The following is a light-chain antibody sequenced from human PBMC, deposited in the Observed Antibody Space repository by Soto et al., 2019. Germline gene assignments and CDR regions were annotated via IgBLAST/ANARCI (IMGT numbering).Light chain of an antibody. J-gene: IGLJ2*01. CDR3: SSYAVSDSLV. CDR1: SSDVGGYDY. V-gene: IGLV2-8*01. CDR2: EVN. Sequence: QSALTQPPSASGSPGQSVTISCTGTSSDVGGYDYVSWYQQHPGKVPKLMIYEVNKRPSGVPARFSGSKSGNTASLAVSGLQTEDEADYYCSSYAVSDSLVFGGGTQLTVL.